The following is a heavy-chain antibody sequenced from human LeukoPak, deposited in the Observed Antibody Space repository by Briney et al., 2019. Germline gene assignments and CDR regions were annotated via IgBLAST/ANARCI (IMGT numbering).Heavy chain of an antibody. Sequence: SETLSLTCTVSGGSLSSYYWSWVRQPPGKGLEWIGYIYYSGSTNYNPSLKSRVTISVDTSKNQFSLKLSSVTAADTAVYYCARVIAAAGQYYYYYGMDVWGQGTTVTVSS. CDR2: IYYSGST. CDR3: ARVIAAAGQYYYYYGMDV. V-gene: IGHV4-59*01. J-gene: IGHJ6*02. CDR1: GGSLSSYY. D-gene: IGHD6-13*01.